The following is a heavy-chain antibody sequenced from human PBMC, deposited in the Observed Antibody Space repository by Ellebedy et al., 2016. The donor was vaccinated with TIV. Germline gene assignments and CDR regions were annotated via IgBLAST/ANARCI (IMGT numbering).Heavy chain of an antibody. CDR2: INPTGGAT. D-gene: IGHD2-21*02. V-gene: IGHV1-46*01. Sequence: ASVKVSCKASGYSFSDYYIHWFRQAPGQGLEWMGIINPTGGATNYALKFRGRVAMTRDTSTSSLFMELNSLTPEDTATYFCARGVDCAADCYPDYWGRGTQVTVSP. CDR1: GYSFSDYY. J-gene: IGHJ4*02. CDR3: ARGVDCAADCYPDY.